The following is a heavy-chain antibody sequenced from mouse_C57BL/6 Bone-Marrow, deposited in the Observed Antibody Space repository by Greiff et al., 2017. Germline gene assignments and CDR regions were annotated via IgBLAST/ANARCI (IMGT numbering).Heavy chain of an antibody. CDR1: GYTFTSYW. D-gene: IGHD2-3*01. V-gene: IGHV1-55*01. CDR3: ARIVRWLLRENYAMDY. J-gene: IGHJ4*01. CDR2: IYPGSGST. Sequence: VQLQQPGAELVKPGASVKMSCKASGYTFTSYWITWVKQRPGQGLEWIGDIYPGSGSTNYNEKFKRKDTLTVDTSSSTAYMQLSSLTSEDSAVYYGARIVRWLLRENYAMDYWGQGTSGTVSS.